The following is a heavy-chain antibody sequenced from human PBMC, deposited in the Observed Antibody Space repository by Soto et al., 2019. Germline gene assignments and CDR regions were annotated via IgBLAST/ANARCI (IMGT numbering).Heavy chain of an antibody. V-gene: IGHV1-69*12. J-gene: IGHJ6*02. D-gene: IGHD2-2*01. CDR2: IIPIFGTA. Sequence: QVQLVQFGAEVKKPGSSVKVSCKASGGTFSSYAISWVRQAPGQGLEWMGGIIPIFGTANYAQKFQGRVTITADESTSTAYMELSSLRSEDTAVYYCARALGVLVPAAMPNNYYYYYGMDVWGQGTTVTVSS. CDR1: GGTFSSYA. CDR3: ARALGVLVPAAMPNNYYYYYGMDV.